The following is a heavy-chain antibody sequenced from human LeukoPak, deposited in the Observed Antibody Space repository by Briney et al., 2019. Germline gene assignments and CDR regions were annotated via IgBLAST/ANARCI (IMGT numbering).Heavy chain of an antibody. D-gene: IGHD6-13*01. Sequence: GGSLRLFCAASGFTFSSYAMSWVRQAPGKGLEWVSTISGSGGSTYYADSVKGRFTISRDNSKNTLYLQMNSLRAEDTAVYYCAKPAPGYSSSWYFGFGYWGQGTLATVSS. J-gene: IGHJ4*02. CDR3: AKPAPGYSSSWYFGFGY. V-gene: IGHV3-23*01. CDR1: GFTFSSYA. CDR2: ISGSGGST.